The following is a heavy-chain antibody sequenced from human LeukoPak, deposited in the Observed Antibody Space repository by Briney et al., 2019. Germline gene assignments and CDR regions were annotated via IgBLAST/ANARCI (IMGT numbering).Heavy chain of an antibody. CDR2: IWYDGSNK. Sequence: GRSLRLSCAASGFTFSRYGMHWVRQAPGKGLEWVAVIWYDGSNKYYVDSVKGRFTISRDNSKNTLYLQMNSLRAEDTAVYYCAKLGSSSSDWGQGTLVTVSS. V-gene: IGHV3-33*06. CDR3: AKLGSSSSD. D-gene: IGHD2-2*01. J-gene: IGHJ4*02. CDR1: GFTFSRYG.